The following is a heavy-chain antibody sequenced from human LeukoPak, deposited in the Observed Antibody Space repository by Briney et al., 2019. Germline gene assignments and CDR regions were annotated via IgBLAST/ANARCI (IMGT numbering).Heavy chain of an antibody. Sequence: GGSLRLSCAASGFTFSSYSMNWVRQAPGKGLEWVSSISSSSSYIYYADSVKGRSTISRDNAKNSLYLQMNSLRAEDTAVYYCARALPSELPYDLGYAFDYWGQGTLVTVSS. CDR1: GFTFSSYS. J-gene: IGHJ4*02. D-gene: IGHD3-3*01. CDR3: ARALPSELPYDLGYAFDY. CDR2: ISSSSSYI. V-gene: IGHV3-21*01.